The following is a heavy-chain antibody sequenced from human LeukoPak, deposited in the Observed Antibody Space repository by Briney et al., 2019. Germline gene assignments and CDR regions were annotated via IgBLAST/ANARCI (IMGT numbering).Heavy chain of an antibody. J-gene: IGHJ4*02. CDR1: GFTFSSYG. D-gene: IGHD1-26*01. Sequence: GGSLRLSCAASGFTFSSYGMHWVRQAPGKGLEWVTVIWYDGSNKYYADSVKGRFTISRDNSKNTLYLQMNSLRAEDTAVYYCAKGHVGGSYLLDYWGQGTLVTVSS. V-gene: IGHV3-33*06. CDR3: AKGHVGGSYLLDY. CDR2: IWYDGSNK.